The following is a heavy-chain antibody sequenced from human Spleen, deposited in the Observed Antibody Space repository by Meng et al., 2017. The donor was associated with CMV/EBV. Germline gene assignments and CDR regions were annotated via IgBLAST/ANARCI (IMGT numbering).Heavy chain of an antibody. Sequence: GGSLRLSCAASGLTFSSYAMSWVRQAPGQGLEWVSPITASGGSTYYADSVKGRFTVPRDNSKNTLYLQLNSLRAEDTAVYYCATADSSSWYREYYDFWGQGTLVTVSS. CDR2: ITASGGST. V-gene: IGHV3-23*01. D-gene: IGHD6-13*01. CDR3: ATADSSSWYREYYDF. CDR1: GLTFSSYA. J-gene: IGHJ4*02.